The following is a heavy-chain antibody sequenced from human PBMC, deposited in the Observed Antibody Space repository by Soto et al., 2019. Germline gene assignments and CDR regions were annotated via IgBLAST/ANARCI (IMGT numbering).Heavy chain of an antibody. CDR1: GGSFSGYY. D-gene: IGHD3-16*01. CDR3: ARMDDNDFDYYYYGMDV. Sequence: QVQLQQWGAGLLKPSETLSLTCAVYGGSFSGYYWSWIRQPPGKGLEWIGEINHSGSTNCNPSLKSRVTISVDTSKNQFSLKLSSVTAADTAVYYCARMDDNDFDYYYYGMDVWGQGTTVTVSS. V-gene: IGHV4-34*01. J-gene: IGHJ6*02. CDR2: INHSGST.